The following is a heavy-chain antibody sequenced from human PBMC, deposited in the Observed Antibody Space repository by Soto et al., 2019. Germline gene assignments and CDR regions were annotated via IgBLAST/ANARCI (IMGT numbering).Heavy chain of an antibody. V-gene: IGHV1-18*04. CDR2: ISAYNGNT. CDR1: GYTFTSYG. Sequence: VASVKVSCKASGYTFTSYGISWVRQAPGQGLEWMGWISAYNGNTNYAQKLQGRVTMTTDTSTSTAYMELRSLRSDDTAVYYCARDKAGWRTYYYYGMDVWGQGTTVTVSS. J-gene: IGHJ6*02. CDR3: ARDKAGWRTYYYYGMDV. D-gene: IGHD2-15*01.